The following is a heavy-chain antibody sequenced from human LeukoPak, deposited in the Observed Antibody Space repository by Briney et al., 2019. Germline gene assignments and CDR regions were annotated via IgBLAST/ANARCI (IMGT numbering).Heavy chain of an antibody. V-gene: IGHV3-53*01. CDR1: GFTVSSNY. Sequence: GGSLRLSCAASGFTVSSNYMSWVRQAPGKGLEWVSVIYSGGSTYYADSVKGRFTIYRDNSKNTLYLQMNSLRAEDTAVYYCAGVRVTTTLIDYWGQGTLVTVSS. CDR3: AGVRVTTTLIDY. J-gene: IGHJ4*02. CDR2: IYSGGST. D-gene: IGHD4-17*01.